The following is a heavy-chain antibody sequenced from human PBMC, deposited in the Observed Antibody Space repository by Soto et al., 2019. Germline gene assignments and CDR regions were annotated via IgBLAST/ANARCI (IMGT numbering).Heavy chain of an antibody. CDR1: GGSISSSNW. J-gene: IGHJ6*02. Sequence: SETLSLTCAVSGGSISSSNWWSWVRQPPGKGLEWIGEIYHSGSTNYNPSLKSRVTISVDKSKNQFSLKLSSVTAADTAVYYCARQDVELYYYYGMDVWGQGTTVTVSS. D-gene: IGHD1-7*01. V-gene: IGHV4-4*02. CDR2: IYHSGST. CDR3: ARQDVELYYYYGMDV.